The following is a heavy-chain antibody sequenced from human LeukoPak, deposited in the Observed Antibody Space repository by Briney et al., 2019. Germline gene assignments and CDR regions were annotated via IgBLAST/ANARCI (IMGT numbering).Heavy chain of an antibody. CDR1: GYTFTGYY. D-gene: IGHD2-21*02. V-gene: IGHV1-2*02. Sequence: GASVKVSCKASGYTFTGYYLHWVRQAPGQGLEWMGWINPDSGGTNYAQKFQGRVTMTRDTSISTAYLQVGSLRSDDTAVYYCARGNTKDCGADCYTTSLDYWGQGALVTVSS. CDR2: INPDSGGT. CDR3: ARGNTKDCGADCYTTSLDY. J-gene: IGHJ4*02.